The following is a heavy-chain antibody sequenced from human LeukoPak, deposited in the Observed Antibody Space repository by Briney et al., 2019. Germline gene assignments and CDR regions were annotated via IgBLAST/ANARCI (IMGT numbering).Heavy chain of an antibody. CDR2: IKQDGSEK. CDR3: ARVLPETDAFDI. Sequence: PGGSLRLSCAASGFTFSSYGMSWVRQAPGKGLEWVANIKQDGSEKYYVDSVKGRFTISRDNAKNSLYLQMNSLRAEDTAVYYCARVLPETDAFDIWGQGTMVTVSS. V-gene: IGHV3-7*05. J-gene: IGHJ3*02. CDR1: GFTFSSYG.